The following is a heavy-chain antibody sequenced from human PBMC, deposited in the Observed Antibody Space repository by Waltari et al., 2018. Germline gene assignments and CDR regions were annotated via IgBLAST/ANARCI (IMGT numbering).Heavy chain of an antibody. J-gene: IGHJ4*02. CDR1: GFSFSTYA. CDR2: ISVSGGNT. Sequence: EVQLLESGGGLVQPGGSLRLSCAASGFSFSTYAMSWVRQAPGKGLEYVSAISVSGGNTYYADSVKGRFTVSRDNSKNTLFLQMNSPRAEDTATYYCASQVDFALVPVERHFDSWGQGTLVTVSP. D-gene: IGHD2-8*02. V-gene: IGHV3-23*01. CDR3: ASQVDFALVPVERHFDS.